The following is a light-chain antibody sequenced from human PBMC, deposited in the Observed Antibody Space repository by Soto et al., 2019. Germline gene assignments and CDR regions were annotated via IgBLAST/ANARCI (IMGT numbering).Light chain of an antibody. CDR1: QSISSW. CDR3: QQYNSYLT. CDR2: DAS. J-gene: IGKJ3*01. Sequence: DIQMTQSPSTLSASVGDRVTITCRASQSISSWLAWYQQKPGKAPKLLIYDASSLESGVPSRFSCSGSGTEFTLTISSLQPDDFATYYCQQYNSYLTFGPGTKVDIK. V-gene: IGKV1-5*01.